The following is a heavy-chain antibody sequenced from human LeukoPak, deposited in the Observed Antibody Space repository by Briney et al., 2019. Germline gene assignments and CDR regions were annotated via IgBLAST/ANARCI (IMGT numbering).Heavy chain of an antibody. Sequence: PGGSLRLSCAASGFTFSSYGMHWVRQAPGKGLEWVSVISYDGNNKNYADSVKGRFTISRDNSKNTLYLQMNSLRAEDTAVYYCAKEAQRYCSGGSCLSDYWGQGTLVTVSS. J-gene: IGHJ4*02. CDR3: AKEAQRYCSGGSCLSDY. CDR2: ISYDGNNK. CDR1: GFTFSSYG. V-gene: IGHV3-30*18. D-gene: IGHD2-15*01.